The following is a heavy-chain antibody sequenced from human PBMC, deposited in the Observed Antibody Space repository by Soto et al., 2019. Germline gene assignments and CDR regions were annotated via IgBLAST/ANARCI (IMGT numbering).Heavy chain of an antibody. D-gene: IGHD3-22*01. CDR1: GGSVSSRGDY. CDR2: SYYPGSP. Sequence: SDTLCLTCTVSGGSVSSRGDYWGWIRLPPGSGLGCIGRSYYPGSPYYTPCPESRVIIAVDTSHNPFFLKLSFVTAAATTVYYCPRRSFTYYYNSRCYYAHYFDSWSQGTLATVS. J-gene: IGHJ4*02. V-gene: IGHV4-39*01. CDR3: PRRSFTYYYNSRCYYAHYFDS.